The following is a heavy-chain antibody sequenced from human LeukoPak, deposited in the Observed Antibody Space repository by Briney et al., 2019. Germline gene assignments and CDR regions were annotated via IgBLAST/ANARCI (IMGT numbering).Heavy chain of an antibody. Sequence: GGSLRLSCAASGFTFSSYAMHWVRQAPGKGLEWVAVISYDGSNKYYADSVKGRFTISRDNSKNTLYLQMNSLRAEDTAVYYCASDSGYSSSWRFDYWGQGTLVTVSS. CDR2: ISYDGSNK. D-gene: IGHD6-13*01. CDR1: GFTFSSYA. CDR3: ASDSGYSSSWRFDY. V-gene: IGHV3-30-3*01. J-gene: IGHJ4*02.